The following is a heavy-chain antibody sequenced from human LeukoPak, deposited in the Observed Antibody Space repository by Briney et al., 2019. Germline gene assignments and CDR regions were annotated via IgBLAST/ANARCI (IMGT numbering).Heavy chain of an antibody. V-gene: IGHV1-2*06. Sequence: ASVKVSCKASGGTFSSYYISWVRQAPGQGLEWMGRINPNSGGTNYAQKFQGRVTMTRDKSMSTAYMELSRLRSDDTAVYYCARPRGRDGYNYGFFDFWGQGTLVTVSS. CDR1: GGTFSSYY. D-gene: IGHD5-24*01. J-gene: IGHJ4*02. CDR2: INPNSGGT. CDR3: ARPRGRDGYNYGFFDF.